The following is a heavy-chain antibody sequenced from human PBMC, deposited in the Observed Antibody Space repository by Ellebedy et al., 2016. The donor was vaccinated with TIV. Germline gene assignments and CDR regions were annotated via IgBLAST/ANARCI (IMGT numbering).Heavy chain of an antibody. D-gene: IGHD3-9*01. CDR2: ISGSGGST. V-gene: IGHV3-23*01. CDR3: AKLRRYQTTPDY. J-gene: IGHJ4*02. Sequence: GESLKISCAASGFTFRDFAMSWVRQAPGKGLEWVSGISGSGGSTYYADSVKGRFTISRDNSKNTLYLQMNSLRAEDTAVYYCAKLRRYQTTPDYWGQGTLVTVSS. CDR1: GFTFRDFA.